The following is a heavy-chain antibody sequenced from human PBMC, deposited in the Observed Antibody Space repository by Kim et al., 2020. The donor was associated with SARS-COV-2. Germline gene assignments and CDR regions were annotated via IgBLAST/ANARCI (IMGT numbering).Heavy chain of an antibody. CDR3: ARFPADYYGSGTYSRTADDNWFDP. CDR2: ISAYNDNT. CDR1: GYTFTSYG. Sequence: ASVKVSCKAAGYTFTSYGISWVRQAPGQGLEWVGWISAYNDNTNYARKLQGRVTLTTDTSTSTAYMELRSLRSDDTAVYYCARFPADYYGSGTYSRTADDNWFDPWGQGTLVTVSS. J-gene: IGHJ5*02. D-gene: IGHD3-10*01. V-gene: IGHV1-18*01.